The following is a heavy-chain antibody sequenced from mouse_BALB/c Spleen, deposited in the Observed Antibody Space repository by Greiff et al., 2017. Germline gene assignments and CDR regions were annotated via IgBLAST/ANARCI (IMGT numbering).Heavy chain of an antibody. V-gene: IGHV1S29*02. J-gene: IGHJ4*01. Sequence: VQLQQSGPELVKPGASVKISCKASGYTFTDYNMHWVKQSHGKSLEWIGYIYPYNGGTGYNQKFKSKATLTVDNSSSTAYMELRSLTSEDSAVYYCARKRWYYAMDYWGQGTSVTVSS. CDR2: IYPYNGGT. CDR1: GYTFTDYN. D-gene: IGHD1-1*02. CDR3: ARKRWYYAMDY.